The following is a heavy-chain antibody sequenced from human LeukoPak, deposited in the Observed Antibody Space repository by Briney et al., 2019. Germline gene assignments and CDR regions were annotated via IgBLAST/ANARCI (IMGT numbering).Heavy chain of an antibody. Sequence: GASVKVSCKVSGYTLTELSMHWVRQAPGKGLEWMGGFDPEDGETIHAQKFQGRVTMTEDTSTDTAYMELSSLRSEDTAVYYCATGGHSGYDFGIYDAFDIWGQGTMVTVSS. J-gene: IGHJ3*02. CDR2: FDPEDGET. CDR3: ATGGHSGYDFGIYDAFDI. CDR1: GYTLTELS. V-gene: IGHV1-24*01. D-gene: IGHD5-12*01.